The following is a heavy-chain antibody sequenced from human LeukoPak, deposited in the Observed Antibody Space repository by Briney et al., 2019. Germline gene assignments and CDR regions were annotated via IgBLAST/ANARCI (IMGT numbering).Heavy chain of an antibody. Sequence: GGSLRLSCAASGFTFSSYSMNWVRQAPGKGLEWVSSISCRSSYIYYAPPAKGRFTISRDNAKNSLHLQMNMLTAEDTAVYYCPRSAEAGTFFDFWGQGTLVTASS. D-gene: IGHD6-13*01. CDR1: GFTFSSYS. CDR3: PRSAEAGTFFDF. J-gene: IGHJ4*02. V-gene: IGHV3-21*01. CDR2: ISCRSSYI.